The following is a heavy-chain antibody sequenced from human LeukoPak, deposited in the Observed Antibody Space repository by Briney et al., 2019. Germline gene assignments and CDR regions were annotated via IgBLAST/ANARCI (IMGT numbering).Heavy chain of an antibody. J-gene: IGHJ4*02. CDR2: IKQDGSEK. CDR1: GFTFSSYW. D-gene: IGHD6-19*01. Sequence: GGSLRLSCAASGFTFSSYWMSWVRQAPGKGLEWVANIKQDGSEKYYVDSVKVRFTISRDNAKNSLYLQMNSLRAEDTAVYYCARDQYSSGWYYFDYWGQGTLVTVSS. V-gene: IGHV3-7*01. CDR3: ARDQYSSGWYYFDY.